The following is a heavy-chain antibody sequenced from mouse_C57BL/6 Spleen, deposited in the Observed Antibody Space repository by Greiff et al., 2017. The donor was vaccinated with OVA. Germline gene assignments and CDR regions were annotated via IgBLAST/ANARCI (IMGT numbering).Heavy chain of an antibody. CDR3: ARYDYDGVDY. Sequence: DVKLEESGGGLVQPGGSLKLSCAASGFTFSDYYMYWVRQTPEKRLEWVAYISNGGGSTYYPDTVKGRFTISRDNAKNTLYLQMSRLKSEDTAMYYCARYDYDGVDYWGQGTTLTVSS. V-gene: IGHV5-12*01. CDR2: ISNGGGST. CDR1: GFTFSDYY. D-gene: IGHD2-4*01. J-gene: IGHJ2*01.